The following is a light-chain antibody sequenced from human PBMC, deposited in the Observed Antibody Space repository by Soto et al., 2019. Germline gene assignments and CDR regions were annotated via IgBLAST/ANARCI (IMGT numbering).Light chain of an antibody. CDR2: DAS. CDR1: QSVSSY. Sequence: EIVLTQPPATLSLSPGERATLPCRASQSVSSYLAWYQQKPGQAPRLLIYDASNRATGIPARFSGSRSGTDFTLTISSLEPEDFAVYYCQQRSNWPPTFGQGTKLEIK. CDR3: QQRSNWPPT. V-gene: IGKV3-11*01. J-gene: IGKJ2*01.